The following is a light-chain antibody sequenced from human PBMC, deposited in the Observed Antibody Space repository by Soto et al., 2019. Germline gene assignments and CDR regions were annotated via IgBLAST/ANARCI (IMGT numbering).Light chain of an antibody. Sequence: ETVLTQSPGTLSLSPGVRVTLSCRTSQSVISSYLAWYQQTPGQAPRLLMYGASNRASGITDRFSGGGSGTDFTLTISRLEPEDFAVYYCQQYGGSSLIIFGQGTRLEIK. V-gene: IGKV3-20*01. J-gene: IGKJ5*01. CDR2: GAS. CDR3: QQYGGSSLII. CDR1: QSVISSY.